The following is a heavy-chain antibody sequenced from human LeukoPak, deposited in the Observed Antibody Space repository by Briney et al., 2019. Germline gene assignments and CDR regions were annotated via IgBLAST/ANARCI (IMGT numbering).Heavy chain of an antibody. V-gene: IGHV3-30*18. J-gene: IGHJ4*02. Sequence: GRSLSLSCAASGFTFSSYVMHWVRQAPGKGLEWVALISYDGSNEYYADSVKGRFTISRDNSKSTLYLQMNSLRGEDTAIYYCAYDFWSAYYSDYWGQGTLVTVSS. CDR3: AYDFWSAYYSDY. CDR1: GFTFSSYV. CDR2: ISYDGSNE. D-gene: IGHD3-3*01.